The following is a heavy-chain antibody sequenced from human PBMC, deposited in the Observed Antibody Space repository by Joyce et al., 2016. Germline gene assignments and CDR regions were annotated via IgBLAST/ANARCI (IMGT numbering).Heavy chain of an antibody. CDR1: GFTLTWYG. J-gene: IGHJ6*02. Sequence: QVQLVESGGGVVQPGRSLRLSCAGSGFTLTWYGMYWVRQAPGKGLECVAVISYDGSNIYYGDSVKGRFTNSGDNSKNMLYLEMNSLGGEDSAVYYCAKERVAAANTEGMDVWGQGTTVAVSS. CDR3: AKERVAAANTEGMDV. D-gene: IGHD6-13*01. V-gene: IGHV3-30*18. CDR2: ISYDGSNI.